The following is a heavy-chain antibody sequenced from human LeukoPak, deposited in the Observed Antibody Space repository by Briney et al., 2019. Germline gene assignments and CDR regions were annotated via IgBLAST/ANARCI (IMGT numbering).Heavy chain of an antibody. Sequence: SETLSLTCTVSGGSISSYYWSWIRQPPGKGLECIEYIYNSGSTNYNPSLKSRVSISVDTSKNQFSLKLSSVTAADTAVYYCARSAIDAFDIWGQGTMVTVSS. V-gene: IGHV4-59*12. CDR3: ARSAIDAFDI. D-gene: IGHD6-25*01. CDR2: IYNSGST. CDR1: GGSISSYY. J-gene: IGHJ3*02.